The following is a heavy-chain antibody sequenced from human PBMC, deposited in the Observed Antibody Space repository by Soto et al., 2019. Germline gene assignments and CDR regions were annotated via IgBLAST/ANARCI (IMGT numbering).Heavy chain of an antibody. CDR2: INHSGST. CDR1: GGSFSGYY. CDR3: ARRGRYDFWSGYGMDV. V-gene: IGHV4-34*01. D-gene: IGHD3-3*01. J-gene: IGHJ6*02. Sequence: PSETLSLTCAVYGGSFSGYYWSWIRQPPGKGLEWIGEINHSGSTYYNPSLKSRVTISVDTSKNQFSLKLSSVTAADTAVYYCARRGRYDFWSGYGMDVWGQGTTVTVSS.